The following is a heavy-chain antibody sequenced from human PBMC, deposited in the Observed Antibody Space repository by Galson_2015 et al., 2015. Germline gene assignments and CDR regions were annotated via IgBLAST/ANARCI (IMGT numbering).Heavy chain of an antibody. V-gene: IGHV1-18*04. CDR3: ARGGLVGRAGMIDPTDV. D-gene: IGHD3-16*01. CDR2: ISTYNGNT. J-gene: IGHJ6*02. Sequence: SVKVSCKASGYTLTSYGISWVRQAPGQGLEWMGWISTYNGNTKYAQRLQDRVTMTTDTSTSTAYMELRSLRSDDTAVYYCARGGLVGRAGMIDPTDVWGQGTTATVSS. CDR1: GYTLTSYG.